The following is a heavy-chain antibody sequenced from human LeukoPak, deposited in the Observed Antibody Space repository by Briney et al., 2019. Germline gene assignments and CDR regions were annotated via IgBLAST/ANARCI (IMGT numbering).Heavy chain of an antibody. V-gene: IGHV1-2*02. CDR1: GYTFTGYY. CDR2: INPNSGGT. CDR3: ASDDILTGWHYFDY. D-gene: IGHD3-9*01. J-gene: IGHJ4*02. Sequence: GASVKVSCKASGYTFTGYYMHWVRQAPGQGLEWMGWINPNSGGTNYAQKFQGRVTMTRDTSISTAYMELSRLRSDDTAVYYCASDDILTGWHYFDYWGQGTLVTVSS.